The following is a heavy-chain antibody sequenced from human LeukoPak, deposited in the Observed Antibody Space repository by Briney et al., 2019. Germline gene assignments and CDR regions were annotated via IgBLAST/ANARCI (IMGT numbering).Heavy chain of an antibody. CDR1: GFTFSSYA. CDR3: ARGIVVVVAATVLSPGGVDY. CDR2: ISGSGGST. Sequence: GGSLRLSCAASGFTFSSYAMSWVRQAPGKGLEWVSAISGSGGSTYYADSVKGRFTISRDNSKNTLYLQMNSLRAEDTAVYYCARGIVVVVAATVLSPGGVDYWGQGTLVTVSS. J-gene: IGHJ4*02. D-gene: IGHD2-15*01. V-gene: IGHV3-23*01.